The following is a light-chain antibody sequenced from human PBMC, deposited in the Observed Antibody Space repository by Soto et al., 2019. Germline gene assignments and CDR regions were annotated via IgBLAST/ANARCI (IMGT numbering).Light chain of an antibody. CDR3: CSYAGTSYV. Sequence: HSALTQPRSVFGTPGQSVTISRTGTSSDVGRYNYVSWYQHPPGKAPKLMVYDVNKRPSGVPDRFSGSKAGNTASLTMSGLQAEDEADYSCCSYAGTSYVFGAGTKVTVL. J-gene: IGLJ1*01. CDR1: SSDVGRYNY. V-gene: IGLV2-11*01. CDR2: DVN.